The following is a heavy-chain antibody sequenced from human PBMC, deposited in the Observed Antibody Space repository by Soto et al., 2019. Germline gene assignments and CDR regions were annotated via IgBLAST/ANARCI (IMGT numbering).Heavy chain of an antibody. CDR3: AKDDSSAFFGSYAR. D-gene: IGHD3-22*01. V-gene: IGHV3-30*18. J-gene: IGHJ1*01. Sequence: QVQLVESGGGVVQPGRSLRLSCAASGFTFSSYAMHWVRQAPGKGLEWVTLISYDGSDEYYADSVKGRFTISRDNSKNTLYLQMNSLRAEDTAVYYCAKDDSSAFFGSYARWGQGTLVTVSS. CDR1: GFTFSSYA. CDR2: ISYDGSDE.